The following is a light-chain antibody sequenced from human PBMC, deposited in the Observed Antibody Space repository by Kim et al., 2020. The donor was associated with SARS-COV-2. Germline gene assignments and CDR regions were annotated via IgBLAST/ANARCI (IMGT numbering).Light chain of an antibody. CDR3: QSYDSNNVV. CDR1: SGRIASNY. Sequence: LTQPHSVSESPGKTVTISCTRSSGRIASNYVQWFQQRPGSAPTTVIYEDNQRPSAVPDRFSGSIDTSSNSASPTISGLKTEDEADYYCQSYDSNNVVFGGGTQLTVL. V-gene: IGLV6-57*03. J-gene: IGLJ2*01. CDR2: EDN.